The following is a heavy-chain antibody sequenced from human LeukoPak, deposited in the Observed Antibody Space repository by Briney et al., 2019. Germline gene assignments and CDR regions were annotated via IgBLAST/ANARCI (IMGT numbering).Heavy chain of an antibody. J-gene: IGHJ6*03. CDR2: INPNSGGT. CDR3: ARVARYDFWRRVYYYYYYMDV. CDR1: GYTFTDYY. V-gene: IGHV1-2*02. Sequence: ASVKVSCKTSGYTFTDYYIHWVRQAPGQGPEWMGWINPNSGGTNYAQNLQGRVTMTRDTSISTAYMELRSLRSDDTAVYYCARVARYDFWRRVYYYYYYMDVWGKGTTVTVSS. D-gene: IGHD3-3*01.